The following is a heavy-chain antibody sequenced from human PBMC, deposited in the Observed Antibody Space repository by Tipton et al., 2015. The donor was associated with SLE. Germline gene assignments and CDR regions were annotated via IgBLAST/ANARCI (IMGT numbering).Heavy chain of an antibody. V-gene: IGHV3-48*01. CDR2: ISNSASTI. Sequence: GSLRLSCAASGFTFSSYSMNWVRQAPGKGLEWVSYISNSASTIYYADSVKGRFTISRDNSKNTLYLQMNSLRAEDTAVYYCAKDSVAVLGAGSFDIWGQGTMVTVSS. CDR3: AKDSVAVLGAGSFDI. D-gene: IGHD3-16*01. J-gene: IGHJ3*02. CDR1: GFTFSSYS.